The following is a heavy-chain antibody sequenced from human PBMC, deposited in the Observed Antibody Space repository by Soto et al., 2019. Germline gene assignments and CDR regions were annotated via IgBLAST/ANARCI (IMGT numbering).Heavy chain of an antibody. V-gene: IGHV1-8*01. J-gene: IGHJ6*02. CDR2: MNPNSGNT. CDR3: ARAFSSYQLLSRHYYGMDV. D-gene: IGHD2-2*01. Sequence: ASVKVSCKASGYTFTSYDINWVRQATGQGLEWMGWMNPNSGNTGYAQKFQGRVTMTRNTSISTAYMELSSLRSEDTAVYYCARAFSSYQLLSRHYYGMDVWGQGTTVTVSS. CDR1: GYTFTSYD.